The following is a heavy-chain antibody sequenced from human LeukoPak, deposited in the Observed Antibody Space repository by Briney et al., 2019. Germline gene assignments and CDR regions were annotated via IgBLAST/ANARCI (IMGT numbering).Heavy chain of an antibody. CDR1: GFTFSSYE. D-gene: IGHD3-22*01. V-gene: IGHV3-48*03. Sequence: PGGSLRLSCAASGFTFSSYEMNWVRQPPGKGLEWVSYISSSGSSIYYADSVKGRFTISRANAKNSLYLQMNSLRAEDTAVYYCASSSYYDSSGYPLDYWGQGTLVTVSS. CDR2: ISSSGSSI. J-gene: IGHJ4*02. CDR3: ASSSYYDSSGYPLDY.